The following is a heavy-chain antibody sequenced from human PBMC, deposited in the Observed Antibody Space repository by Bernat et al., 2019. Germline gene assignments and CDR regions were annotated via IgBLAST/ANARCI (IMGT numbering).Heavy chain of an antibody. CDR1: GFSFSGYG. D-gene: IGHD1-1*01. CDR2: IWSGGSNK. V-gene: IGHV3-33*01. CDR3: ARDFLGTRMLPGASDI. Sequence: QLQLVESGGGVVQPGRSLTLSCAASGFSFSGYGMHWVRQAPGKGLEWVAVIWSGGSNKYYADFVKGRFTISRDNSQNTLLLQMNSLRAEDTAVYFCARDFLGTRMLPGASDIWGQGTMVTVSS. J-gene: IGHJ3*02.